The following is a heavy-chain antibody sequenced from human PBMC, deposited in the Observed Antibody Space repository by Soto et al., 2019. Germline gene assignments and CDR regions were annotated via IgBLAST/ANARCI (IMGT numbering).Heavy chain of an antibody. Sequence: SETLSLTCTVSGGSISSYYWSWIRQPPGKGLEWIGYIYYSGSTNYNPSLKSRVTISVDTSKNQFSLKLSSVTAADTAVYYCARHLGSTWPPETYLDYWGQGTLVTVSS. CDR1: GGSISSYY. J-gene: IGHJ4*02. D-gene: IGHD3-16*01. CDR3: ARHLGSTWPPETYLDY. V-gene: IGHV4-59*08. CDR2: IYYSGST.